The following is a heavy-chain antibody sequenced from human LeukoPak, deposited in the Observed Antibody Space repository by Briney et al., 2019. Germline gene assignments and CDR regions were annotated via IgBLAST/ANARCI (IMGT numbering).Heavy chain of an antibody. CDR3: ARLSGRAGYYYYYGMDV. V-gene: IGHV3-7*01. Sequence: GGSLRLSCAASGFTFSINWMTWVRQAPGKGLEWLANTNPEGGDKYYVDSVKGRFTISRDNAKNSVFLHLNSLRAEDTAVYYCARLSGRAGYYYYYGMDVWGQGTTVTVSS. CDR1: GFTFSINW. CDR2: TNPEGGDK. J-gene: IGHJ6*02.